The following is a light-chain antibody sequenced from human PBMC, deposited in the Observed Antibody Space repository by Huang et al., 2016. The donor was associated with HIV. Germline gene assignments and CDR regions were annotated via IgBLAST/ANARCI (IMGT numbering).Light chain of an antibody. CDR2: AAS. J-gene: IGKJ2*01. Sequence: TQLTQPPSSLSASVGDRVTITCRASQDITNYLAWYQQKPGKAPNPLIFAASTLQGGVPSRFSGSGSVTDFSLTISSLQSEDFATYYCQPLNGYPPVYTFGQGTQLEIK. V-gene: IGKV1-9*01. CDR3: QPLNGYPPVYT. CDR1: QDITNY.